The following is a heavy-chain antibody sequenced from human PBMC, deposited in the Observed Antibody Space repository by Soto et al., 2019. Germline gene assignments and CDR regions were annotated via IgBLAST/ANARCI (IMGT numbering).Heavy chain of an antibody. CDR3: ARGGYRRGYYGMDV. Sequence: SQTLSLTGAISGDSVSSNSAAWNWIRRSPSRGLEWLGRTYYRSKWYNDYAVSVKSRITINPDTSKNQFSLQLNSVTPEDTAVYYCARGGYRRGYYGMDVWGQGTTVTVSS. CDR2: TYYRSKWYN. CDR1: GDSVSSNSAA. V-gene: IGHV6-1*01. J-gene: IGHJ6*02. D-gene: IGHD5-18*01.